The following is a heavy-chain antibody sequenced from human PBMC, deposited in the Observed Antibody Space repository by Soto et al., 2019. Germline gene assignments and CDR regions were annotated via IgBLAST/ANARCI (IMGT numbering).Heavy chain of an antibody. CDR2: FDPEDGET. Sequence: ASVKVSCKVSGYTLTELSMHWVRQAPGKGLEWMGGFDPEDGETIYAQKFQGRVTMTEDTSTDTAYMELSSLRSGDTAVYYCAIRNSGSYYDAFDIWGQGTMVTVSS. CDR1: GYTLTELS. D-gene: IGHD1-26*01. V-gene: IGHV1-24*01. J-gene: IGHJ3*02. CDR3: AIRNSGSYYDAFDI.